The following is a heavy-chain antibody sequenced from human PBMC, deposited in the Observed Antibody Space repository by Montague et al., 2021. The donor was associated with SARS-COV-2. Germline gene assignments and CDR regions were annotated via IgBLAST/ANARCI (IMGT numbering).Heavy chain of an antibody. CDR2: ISYSGRT. Sequence: SETLSLTCTVSGRSVSSSPYYWGWIRQPPGRGLEWVGSISYSGRTYFSPSLKSRLTISVDSSENQFSLRLSSVTAADTAVYYCASSYYYGSGTYVYNYYMDVGGKGTTVTVSS. CDR1: GRSVSSSPYY. V-gene: IGHV4-39*01. CDR3: ASSYYYGSGTYVYNYYMDV. J-gene: IGHJ6*03. D-gene: IGHD3-10*01.